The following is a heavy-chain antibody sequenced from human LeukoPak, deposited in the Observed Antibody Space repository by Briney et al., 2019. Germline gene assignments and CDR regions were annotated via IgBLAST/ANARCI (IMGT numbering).Heavy chain of an antibody. Sequence: GGSLRLSCAAAGFTFSSYAMSWVRQAPGKGLQWVSAISGSGGSTYYADSVKGRFTISRDNSKNTLYLQMNSLRAEDTAVYYCAKDHYYDSSGYYYFDYWGQGTLVTVSS. CDR3: AKDHYYDSSGYYYFDY. CDR1: GFTFSSYA. V-gene: IGHV3-23*01. D-gene: IGHD3-22*01. CDR2: ISGSGGST. J-gene: IGHJ4*02.